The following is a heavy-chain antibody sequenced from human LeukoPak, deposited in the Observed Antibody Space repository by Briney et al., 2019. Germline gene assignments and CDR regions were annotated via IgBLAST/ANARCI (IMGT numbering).Heavy chain of an antibody. CDR3: ASATIFGVVIYY. CDR1: GFTFSSYG. J-gene: IGHJ4*02. V-gene: IGHV3-30*02. D-gene: IGHD3-3*01. CDR2: IRYDGSNK. Sequence: GGSLRLSCAASGFTFSSYGMHWVRQAPGKGLEWVAFIRYDGSNKYYADSVKGRFTISRDNSKNTLYLQMNSLRAENTAVYYCASATIFGVVIYYWGQGTLVTVSS.